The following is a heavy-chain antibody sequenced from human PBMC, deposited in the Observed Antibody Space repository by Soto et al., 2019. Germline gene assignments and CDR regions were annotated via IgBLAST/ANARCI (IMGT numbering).Heavy chain of an antibody. V-gene: IGHV3-7*01. CDR2: IKQDGSEK. CDR3: ARNDIVVVPAAIVLYYYYGMDV. D-gene: IGHD2-2*02. J-gene: IGHJ6*02. CDR1: GFTFSSYW. Sequence: GGSLRLSCAASGFTFSSYWMSWVRQAPGKGLEWVANIKQDGSEKYYVDSVKGRFTISRDNAKNSLYLQMNSLRAEDTAVYYCARNDIVVVPAAIVLYYYYGMDVWGQGTTVTVS.